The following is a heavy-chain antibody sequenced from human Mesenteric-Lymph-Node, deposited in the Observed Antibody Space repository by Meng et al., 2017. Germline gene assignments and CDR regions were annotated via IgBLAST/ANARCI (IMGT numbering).Heavy chain of an antibody. J-gene: IGHJ3*02. CDR3: ARGVRSASYSEAFDI. CDR2: INSDGSST. D-gene: IGHD1-26*01. CDR1: GFTFSSYW. V-gene: IGHV3-74*01. Sequence: GESLKISCAASGFTFSSYWMHWVRQAPGKGLVWVSRINSDGSSTSYADSVKGRFTISRDNAKNTLYLQMNSLRAEDTAVYYCARGVRSASYSEAFDIWGQGTMVTVSS.